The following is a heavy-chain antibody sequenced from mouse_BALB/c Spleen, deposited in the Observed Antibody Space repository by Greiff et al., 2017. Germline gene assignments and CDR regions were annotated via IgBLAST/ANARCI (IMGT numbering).Heavy chain of an antibody. Sequence: GGGLVQPKGSLKLSCAASGFTFNTYAMNWVRQAPGKGLEWVARIRSKSNNYATYYADSVKDRFTISRDDSQSMLYLQMNNLKTEDTAMYYCVRRYDYWGQGTTLTVSS. V-gene: IGHV10-1*02. J-gene: IGHJ2*01. CDR1: GFTFNTYA. CDR2: IRSKSNNYAT. CDR3: VRRYDY.